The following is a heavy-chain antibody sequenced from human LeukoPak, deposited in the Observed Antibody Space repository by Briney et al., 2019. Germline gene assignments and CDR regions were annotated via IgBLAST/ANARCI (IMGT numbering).Heavy chain of an antibody. CDR1: ASAFTVSN. CDR2: INPNSGGT. J-gene: IGHJ4*02. CDR3: ARNLTATAAFDC. Sequence: ASVKLSLYCAASAFTVSNNYMSWVAPGQGLEWMGWINPNSGGTHYAQRFQGRVTMTWDTSISTASMELSRLYSDDTAVYSCARNLTATAAFDCWGQGTLVTVSS. V-gene: IGHV1-2*03. D-gene: IGHD6-13*01.